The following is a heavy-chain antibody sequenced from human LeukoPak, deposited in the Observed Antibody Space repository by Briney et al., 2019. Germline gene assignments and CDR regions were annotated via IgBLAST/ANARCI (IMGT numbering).Heavy chain of an antibody. CDR1: GYTFTSYD. CDR2: MNPNSGNT. D-gene: IGHD3-10*01. J-gene: IGHJ6*03. V-gene: IGHV1-8*03. Sequence: GASVKVSCKASGYTFTSYDINWVRQATGQGLEWMGWMNPNSGNTGYAQKFQGRVTITRNTSISTAYMELSSLRSEDTAVYYCARGTAWFGEFLPPVRYMDVWGKGTTVTVSS. CDR3: ARGTAWFGEFLPPVRYMDV.